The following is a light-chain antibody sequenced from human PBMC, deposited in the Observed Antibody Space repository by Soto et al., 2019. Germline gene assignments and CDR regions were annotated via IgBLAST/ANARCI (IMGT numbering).Light chain of an antibody. CDR2: EGS. J-gene: IGLJ3*02. CDR3: AAWDDSLSGRV. Sequence: QSALTQPASVSGSPGQSVTISCTGTSSEVGIYNLVSWYQHHPGKAPKLMIYEGSERPSGVSYRFSGSKSGTSASLDISGLRSEDEADYYCAAWDDSLSGRVFGGGTKLTVL. V-gene: IGLV2-14*02. CDR1: SSEVGIYNL.